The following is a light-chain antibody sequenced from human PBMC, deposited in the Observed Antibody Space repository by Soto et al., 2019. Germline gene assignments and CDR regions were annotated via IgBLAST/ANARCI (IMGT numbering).Light chain of an antibody. CDR2: DAS. CDR1: QNISVW. J-gene: IGKJ2*01. CDR3: QQYDSSSPT. Sequence: DIQMTQSPSTLSASVGDGVTITCRASQNISVWLAWYQQRPGKAPKFLMYDASSLETGVPSRFSGSGSGTEFTLTIRRLQPDDSATYYCQQYDSSSPTFGQGTKLEIK. V-gene: IGKV1-5*01.